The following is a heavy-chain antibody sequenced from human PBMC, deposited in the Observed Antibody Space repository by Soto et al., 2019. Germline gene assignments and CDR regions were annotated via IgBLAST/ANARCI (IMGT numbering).Heavy chain of an antibody. CDR1: GFTFSSYA. CDR3: ARDRRAVAGSFDY. J-gene: IGHJ4*02. D-gene: IGHD6-19*01. V-gene: IGHV3-30-3*01. CDR2: ISYDGSNK. Sequence: QVQLVESGGGVVQPGRSLRLSCAASGFTFSSYAMHWVRQAPGKGLEWVAVISYDGSNKYYADSVKGRFTISRDNSKNTLYLQMNSLRAEDTAVYYCARDRRAVAGSFDYWGQGTLVTVSS.